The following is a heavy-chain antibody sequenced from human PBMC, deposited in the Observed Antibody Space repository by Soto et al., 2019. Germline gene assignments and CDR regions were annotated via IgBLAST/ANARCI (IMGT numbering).Heavy chain of an antibody. D-gene: IGHD3-10*02. J-gene: IGHJ4*02. Sequence: ETLSLTCAVYGGSFCGYYWTWIRQPPGKGLEWIGEITHSGSTNYNPSLKSRVTISVDTSKNQFSLNLNSVTAADTAVYYCARSSVRGWSYWGQGTLVTVSS. CDR2: ITHSGST. V-gene: IGHV4-34*01. CDR1: GGSFCGYY. CDR3: ARSSVRGWSY.